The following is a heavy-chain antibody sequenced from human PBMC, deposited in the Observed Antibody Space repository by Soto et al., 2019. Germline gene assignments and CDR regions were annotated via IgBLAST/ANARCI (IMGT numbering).Heavy chain of an antibody. CDR2: ISSSGSTI. Sequence: EVQLVESGGGLVQPGGSLRLSCAASGFTFSGYEMNWVRQAPGKGLEWVSYISSSGSTIYYADSVKGRFTISRDNAKNSLYLQMNSLRAEDTAVYYCARELPFLERITIFGVVPYDAFDIWGQGTMVTVSS. CDR1: GFTFSGYE. CDR3: ARELPFLERITIFGVVPYDAFDI. J-gene: IGHJ3*02. D-gene: IGHD3-3*01. V-gene: IGHV3-48*03.